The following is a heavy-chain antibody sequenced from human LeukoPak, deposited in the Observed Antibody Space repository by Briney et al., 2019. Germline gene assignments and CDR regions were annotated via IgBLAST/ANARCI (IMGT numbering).Heavy chain of an antibody. CDR1: GYTFTSYG. Sequence: ASVKVSCKASGYTFTSYGISWVRQAPGQGLEWMGWISAYNGNTNYAQKLQGRVTMTTDTSTSTAYMELRSLRSDDTAVYYCAGERDYIWGSYRSQALDYWGQGTLVTVSS. CDR3: AGERDYIWGSYRSQALDY. J-gene: IGHJ4*02. V-gene: IGHV1-18*01. D-gene: IGHD3-16*02. CDR2: ISAYNGNT.